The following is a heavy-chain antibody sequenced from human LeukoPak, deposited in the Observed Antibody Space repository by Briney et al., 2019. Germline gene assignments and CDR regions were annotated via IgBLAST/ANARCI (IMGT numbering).Heavy chain of an antibody. CDR2: ISGSGVT. V-gene: IGHV3-23*01. Sequence: PGGSLRLSCAASGFTFSGYAMTWVRQAPGKGLEWVSGISGSGVTFYADSVKGRFTISRDNSKNTLYLQMNSLRAEDTAVYYCAKGAISGYGGYFFDYWGQGTLVTVSS. CDR1: GFTFSGYA. CDR3: AKGAISGYGGYFFDY. D-gene: IGHD5-12*01. J-gene: IGHJ4*02.